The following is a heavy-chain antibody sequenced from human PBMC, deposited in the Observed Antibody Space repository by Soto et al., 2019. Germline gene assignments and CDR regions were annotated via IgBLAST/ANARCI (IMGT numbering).Heavy chain of an antibody. Sequence: PSETLSLTCTVSGGSISSYYWSWIRQPPGKGLEWIGYIYYSGSTNFNPSLKSRVTISVDTSKNQFSLKLSSVTAADTAVYYCARTYYYDSSGSPANYFDYWGQGTLVTVSS. CDR1: GGSISSYY. CDR2: IYYSGST. D-gene: IGHD3-22*01. J-gene: IGHJ4*02. CDR3: ARTYYYDSSGSPANYFDY. V-gene: IGHV4-59*08.